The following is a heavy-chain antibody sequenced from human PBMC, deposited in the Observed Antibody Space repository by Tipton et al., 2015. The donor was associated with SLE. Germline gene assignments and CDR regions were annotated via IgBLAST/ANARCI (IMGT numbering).Heavy chain of an antibody. CDR2: IKGDGSEK. J-gene: IGHJ5*01. Sequence: SLRLSCAASGFTFSSSWMNWVRQAPGKGLEWVANIKGDGSEKNYVDSVKGRFTISRDNAKNSLYPQMNSLRDEDTALYYCARTNWLDSWGQGTLVTVSS. V-gene: IGHV3-7*01. CDR1: GFTFSSSW. CDR3: ARTNWLDS.